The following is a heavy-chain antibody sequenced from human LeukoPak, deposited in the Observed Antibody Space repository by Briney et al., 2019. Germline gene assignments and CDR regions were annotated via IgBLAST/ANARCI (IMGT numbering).Heavy chain of an antibody. CDR1: GFTFSSYV. D-gene: IGHD2-2*01. Sequence: PGGSLRLSCAASGFTFSSYVMHWVRQAPGKGLEWVAVIWSDGSNKYYADSVKGRFTISRDNSKNTLYLQMNSLRAEDTAVYYCARDFAVPLGYCSSTSCYSAFDIWGQGTMVTVSS. V-gene: IGHV3-33*01. J-gene: IGHJ3*02. CDR3: ARDFAVPLGYCSSTSCYSAFDI. CDR2: IWSDGSNK.